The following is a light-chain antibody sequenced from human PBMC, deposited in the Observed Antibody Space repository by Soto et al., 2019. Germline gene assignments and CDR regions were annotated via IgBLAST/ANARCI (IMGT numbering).Light chain of an antibody. CDR1: QSISSW. J-gene: IGKJ1*01. CDR2: KAS. CDR3: QQYNTYSWT. V-gene: IGKV1-5*03. Sequence: DIQMTQSPSSLSASVGDRVTITCRASQSISSWLAWYQQKPGKAPKLLIYKASSLESGVPSRFSGSGSGTELTLTISSLQPDDFATYYCQQYNTYSWTFGQGTNVEIK.